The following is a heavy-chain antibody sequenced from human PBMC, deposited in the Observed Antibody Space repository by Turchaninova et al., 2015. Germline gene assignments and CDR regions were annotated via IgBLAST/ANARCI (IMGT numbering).Heavy chain of an antibody. J-gene: IGHJ4*02. CDR1: GFTFSSYW. V-gene: IGHV3-7*03. CDR2: IKQDGSEI. Sequence: GLSCAASGFTFSSYWMSWVRQAPGKGLDWVANIKQDGSEIYFVDSVKGRFTISRDNAMNSLYLQMNSLRVEDTAVYYCARWATIFGDFDYWGQGTLVTVSS. D-gene: IGHD3-3*01. CDR3: ARWATIFGDFDY.